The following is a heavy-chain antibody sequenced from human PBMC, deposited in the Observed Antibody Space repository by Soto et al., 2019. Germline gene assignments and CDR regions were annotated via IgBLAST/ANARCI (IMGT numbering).Heavy chain of an antibody. Sequence: SETLSLTCTVSGGSISSYYWSWIRQPPGKGLEWIGYIYYSGSTNYNPSLKSRVTISVDTSKNQFSLKLSSVTAADTAVYYCARLGGGTSGLIDYWGQGTLVTVSS. CDR3: ARLGGGTSGLIDY. V-gene: IGHV4-59*08. D-gene: IGHD2-15*01. J-gene: IGHJ4*02. CDR2: IYYSGST. CDR1: GGSISSYY.